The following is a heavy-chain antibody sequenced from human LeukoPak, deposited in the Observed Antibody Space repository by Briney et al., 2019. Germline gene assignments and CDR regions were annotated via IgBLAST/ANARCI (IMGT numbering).Heavy chain of an antibody. V-gene: IGHV3-15*01. CDR3: TTVATYYYGSRYYYYGMDV. D-gene: IGHD3-10*01. Sequence: GGSLRLSCAASGFTFSNAWMSWVRQAPGKGLEWVGRIKSKTDGGTTDYAAPVKGRFTISRDDSKNTLYLQMNSLKTEDTAGYYCTTVATYYYGSRYYYYGMDVWGQGTTVTVSS. J-gene: IGHJ6*02. CDR1: GFTFSNAW. CDR2: IKSKTDGGTT.